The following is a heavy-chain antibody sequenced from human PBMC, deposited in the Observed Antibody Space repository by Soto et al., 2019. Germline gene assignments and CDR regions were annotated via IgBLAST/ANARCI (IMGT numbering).Heavy chain of an antibody. V-gene: IGHV1-69*02. CDR1: GGTFSSYT. CDR2: IIPILGIA. J-gene: IGHJ6*03. D-gene: IGHD6-6*01. CDR3: AREDSSSEGFYYYYMDV. Sequence: ASVKVSCKASGGTFSSYTISWVRQAPGQGLEWMGRIIPILGIANYAQKFQGRVTITADESTSTAYMELSSLRSEDTAVYYCAREDSSSEGFYYYYMDVWGKGTTVTVSS.